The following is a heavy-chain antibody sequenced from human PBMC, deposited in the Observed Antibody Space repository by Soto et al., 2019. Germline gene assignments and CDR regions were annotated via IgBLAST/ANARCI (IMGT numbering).Heavy chain of an antibody. CDR3: ARGDSDLAVSEAAY. J-gene: IGHJ1*01. CDR1: GASITDSY. CDR2: IYFSGVV. Sequence: QMQMQESGPRLVKPSETLSLTCTVSGASITDSYWSWIRQPPEKGLEWIGYIYFSGVVTYNPSLKSRATMSRDTSKNEFSLKLTSVTAADTAIYYCARGDSDLAVSEAAYWGQGTLVTVSS. D-gene: IGHD2-15*01. V-gene: IGHV4-59*01.